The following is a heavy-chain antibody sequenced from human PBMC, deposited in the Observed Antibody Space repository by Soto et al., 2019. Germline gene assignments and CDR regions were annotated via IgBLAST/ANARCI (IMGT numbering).Heavy chain of an antibody. CDR3: ARGVGSGSYYNQYNWFDP. CDR1: GYTFTNYG. V-gene: IGHV1-18*01. CDR2: ISAYNGNT. D-gene: IGHD3-10*01. J-gene: IGHJ5*02. Sequence: QVQLVQSGAEVKKPGASVKVSCKASGYTFTNYGISWVRQAPGQGLEWMGWISAYNGNTKYAQKLPGRGTTTADTSRSTADMELRSRGSDDTAVYYCARGVGSGSYYNQYNWFDPWGQGTLVTVSS.